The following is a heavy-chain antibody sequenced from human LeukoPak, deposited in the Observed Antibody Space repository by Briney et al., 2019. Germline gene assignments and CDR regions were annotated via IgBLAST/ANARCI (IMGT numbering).Heavy chain of an antibody. CDR3: ARGGSRELQYSSSIFDY. J-gene: IGHJ4*02. CDR2: MNPNSGNT. D-gene: IGHD6-6*01. CDR1: GYTFTSYD. V-gene: IGHV1-8*01. Sequence: ASLKLSCKASGYTFTSYDINWVRQATGQGLEWMGWMNPNSGNTGYAQKFQGRVTMTRHTSISTAYMELSSLRSEDTAVYYCARGGSRELQYSSSIFDYWGQGTLVTVSS.